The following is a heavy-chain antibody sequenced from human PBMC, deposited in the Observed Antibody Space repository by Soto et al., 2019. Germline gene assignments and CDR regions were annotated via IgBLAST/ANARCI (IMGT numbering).Heavy chain of an antibody. CDR2: ISYDGSNK. J-gene: IGHJ4*02. D-gene: IGHD3-3*01. V-gene: IGHV3-30*18. CDR1: GFTFSSYG. CDR3: AKDEGVRVLEWLLDYYFDY. Sequence: QVQLVESGGGVVQPGRSLRLSCAASGFTFSSYGMHWVRQAPGKGREWVAVISYDGSNKYYADSVKGRFTISRDNSKNTLYLQMNSLRAEDTAVYYCAKDEGVRVLEWLLDYYFDYWGQGTLVTVSS.